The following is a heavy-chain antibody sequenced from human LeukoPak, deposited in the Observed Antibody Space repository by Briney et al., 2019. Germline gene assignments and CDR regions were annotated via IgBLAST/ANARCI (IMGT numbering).Heavy chain of an antibody. V-gene: IGHV3-7*01. CDR1: GFKFSDFW. CDR2: IKQDGSEK. J-gene: IGHJ3*02. D-gene: IGHD3-22*01. CDR3: ARDANYHVSSDYYDAFDI. Sequence: GGSLRLSCAASGFKFSDFWMTWVRQTPGKGLEWVANIKQDGSEKYYVDSVKGRFTISRDNAKNSLYLQMNSLRAEDTAVYYCARDANYHVSSDYYDAFDIWGQGTMVTVSS.